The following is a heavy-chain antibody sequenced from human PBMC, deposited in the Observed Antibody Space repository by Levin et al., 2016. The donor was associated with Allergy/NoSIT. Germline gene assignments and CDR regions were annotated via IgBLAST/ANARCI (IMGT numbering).Heavy chain of an antibody. CDR3: ARGDRIALADTFFDF. CDR1: GYTFTNYA. Sequence: ASVKVSCKASGYTFTNYAMHWVRRAPGQRHEWMGWINAGNGNTKYSQKFQDRVTITRDTSANTAYMELSGLRSEDTAVYYCARGDRIALADTFFDFWGQGALVTVSS. V-gene: IGHV1-3*01. CDR2: INAGNGNT. J-gene: IGHJ4*02. D-gene: IGHD6-19*01.